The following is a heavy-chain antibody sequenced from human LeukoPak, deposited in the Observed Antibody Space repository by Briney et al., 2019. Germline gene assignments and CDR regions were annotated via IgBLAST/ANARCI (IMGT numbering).Heavy chain of an antibody. J-gene: IGHJ4*02. V-gene: IGHV4-34*01. Sequence: SETLSLTCAVYGGSFSGYYWSWIRQPPGKGLEWIGEINHSGSTNYNPSLKSRVTISVDTSKNQFSLKLSSVTAADTAVYYCARDGGSWRDSPPDYWGQGTLVTVSS. CDR2: INHSGST. CDR1: GGSFSGYY. D-gene: IGHD6-13*01. CDR3: ARDGGSWRDSPPDY.